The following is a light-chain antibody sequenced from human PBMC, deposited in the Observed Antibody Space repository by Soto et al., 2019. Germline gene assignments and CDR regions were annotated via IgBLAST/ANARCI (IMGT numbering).Light chain of an antibody. V-gene: IGLV2-14*01. CDR3: NSYTNSSAVV. CDR2: EFT. CDR1: RDDIGAYDY. Sequence: GARDDIGAYDYVSWYQQHPGNAPKLLVYEFTNRPSGVSDRFSGSKSGNTASLTISGLQAEDEADYYCNSYTNSSAVVFGGGTKVTVL. J-gene: IGLJ2*01.